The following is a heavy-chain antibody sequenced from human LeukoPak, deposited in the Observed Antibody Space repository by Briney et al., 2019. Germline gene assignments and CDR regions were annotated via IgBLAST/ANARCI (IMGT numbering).Heavy chain of an antibody. CDR1: GFTFSGYD. CDR2: ISSSSSYI. CDR3: ARSMAGSGSYPDYYYFYYMDV. D-gene: IGHD3-10*01. J-gene: IGHJ6*03. Sequence: GGSLRLSCAASGFTFSGYDMNWVRQAPGKGLEGVSSISSSSSYIYYADSLKGRFTISRDNAKNSLYLQMNSLRAEDTAVYYCARSMAGSGSYPDYYYFYYMDVWGKGTTVTISS. V-gene: IGHV3-21*01.